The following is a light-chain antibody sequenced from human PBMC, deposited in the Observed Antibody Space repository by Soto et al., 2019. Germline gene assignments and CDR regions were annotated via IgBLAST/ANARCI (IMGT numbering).Light chain of an antibody. J-gene: IGLJ1*01. CDR2: AVS. CDR1: SSDVGGYNY. CDR3: SSYGGSNNLV. Sequence: QSALTQPPSASGSPGQSVTISCTGTSSDVGGYNYVSWYQQHPGKAPKLMIYAVSKRPSGVPDRFSGSKSGNTASLTVSGLQAEDEADYYCSSYGGSNNLVFGTGTKLTVL. V-gene: IGLV2-8*01.